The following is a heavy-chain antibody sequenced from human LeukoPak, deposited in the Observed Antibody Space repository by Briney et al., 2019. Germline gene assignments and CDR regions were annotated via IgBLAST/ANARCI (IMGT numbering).Heavy chain of an antibody. D-gene: IGHD5-12*01. V-gene: IGHV3-30*18. Sequence: PGGSLRLSCAASGFTFSSYGMHWVRQAPGKGLEWVAVISYDGSNKYYADSVKGRFTISRDNSKNTLYLQMNSLRAEDTAVYYCAKEGDSGYTGDYWGQGTLVTVSS. J-gene: IGHJ4*02. CDR2: ISYDGSNK. CDR1: GFTFSSYG. CDR3: AKEGDSGYTGDY.